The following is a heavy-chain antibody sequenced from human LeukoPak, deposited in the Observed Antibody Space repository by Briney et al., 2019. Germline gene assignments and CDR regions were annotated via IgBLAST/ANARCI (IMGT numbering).Heavy chain of an antibody. D-gene: IGHD4-17*01. CDR3: ARGSSLLDYGDPLKWFDP. Sequence: VTVSYMPCRYTLHQYAMHLVGQAPRETLEGLGWINIRNCNTVYLQKFQGKVTITRDTSASTAYMELSSLRSEDTAVYYCARGSSLLDYGDPLKWFDPWGQGTLVTVSS. CDR2: INIRNCNT. J-gene: IGHJ5*02. CDR1: RYTLHQYA. V-gene: IGHV1-3*04.